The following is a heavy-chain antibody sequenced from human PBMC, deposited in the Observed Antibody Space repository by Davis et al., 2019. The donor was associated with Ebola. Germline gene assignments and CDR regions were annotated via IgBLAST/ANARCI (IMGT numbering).Heavy chain of an antibody. CDR3: EGGPYCSGDSCYDY. CDR1: GFNLEDYI. CDR2: IGSGRRHI. J-gene: IGHJ4*02. Sequence: GESLKISCAASGFNLEDYIMNWVRQAPGKGLEWVSSIGSGRRHIYYADSVKGRFTISRDNAKNTLYLQMNSLRAEDTAVYYCEGGPYCSGDSCYDYWGQGTLVTVSS. D-gene: IGHD2-15*01. V-gene: IGHV3-21*01.